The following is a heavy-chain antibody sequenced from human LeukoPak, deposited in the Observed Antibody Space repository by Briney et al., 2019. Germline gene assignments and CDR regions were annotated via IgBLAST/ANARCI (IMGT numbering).Heavy chain of an antibody. D-gene: IGHD3-22*01. Sequence: SVKVSCKASGCTFSSYAISWVRQAPGQGLEWMGRIIPILGIANYAQKFQGRVTITADKSTSTAYMELSSLRSEDTAVYYCWYYYDSSGPLDVWGQGTTVTVSS. J-gene: IGHJ6*02. CDR2: IIPILGIA. CDR1: GCTFSSYA. CDR3: WYYYDSSGPLDV. V-gene: IGHV1-69*04.